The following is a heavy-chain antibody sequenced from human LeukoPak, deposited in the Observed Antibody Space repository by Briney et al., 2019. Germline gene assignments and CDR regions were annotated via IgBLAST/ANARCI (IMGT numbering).Heavy chain of an antibody. J-gene: IGHJ4*02. D-gene: IGHD6-19*01. Sequence: SETLSLTCTVSGYSISSGYYWGWIRQPPGKGLEWIGSIYHSGSTYYNPSLKSRVTISVDTSKNQFSLKLSSVTAADTAVYYCARRREWLVNWGQGTLVTVSS. CDR2: IYHSGST. CDR3: ARRREWLVN. CDR1: GYSISSGYY. V-gene: IGHV4-38-2*02.